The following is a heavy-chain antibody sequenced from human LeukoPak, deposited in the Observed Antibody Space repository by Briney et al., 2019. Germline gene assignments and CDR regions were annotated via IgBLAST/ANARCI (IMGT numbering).Heavy chain of an antibody. CDR1: GYSFTSYW. J-gene: IGHJ4*02. D-gene: IGHD5-18*01. V-gene: IGHV5-51*01. Sequence: GESLHISFQGSGYSFTSYWIGWVRQMPGKGLEWMGIIYPSDSNTRYSPSFQGQVTISADKSISTAYLHWTSLKASDTAMYYCARWLIDTASDYWGQGTLVTVSS. CDR3: ARWLIDTASDY. CDR2: IYPSDSNT.